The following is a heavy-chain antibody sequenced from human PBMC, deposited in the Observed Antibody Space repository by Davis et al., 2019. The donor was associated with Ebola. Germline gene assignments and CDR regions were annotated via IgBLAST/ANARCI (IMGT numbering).Heavy chain of an antibody. CDR3: ARNGVAAGTGFDS. Sequence: ASVTVSCKASGYTFISYGITWVRQAPGHGLEWMGWINTYNGNTNYAQKVQGRVTITTDTSTSTAYMELRSLRSDDTAVYYCARNGVAAGTGFDSWGQGTLVTVSS. CDR1: GYTFISYG. J-gene: IGHJ4*02. D-gene: IGHD6-13*01. V-gene: IGHV1-18*01. CDR2: INTYNGNT.